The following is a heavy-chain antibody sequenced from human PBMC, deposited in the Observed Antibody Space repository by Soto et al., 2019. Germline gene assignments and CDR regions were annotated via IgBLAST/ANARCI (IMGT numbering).Heavy chain of an antibody. CDR1: GFTFSDNA. J-gene: IGHJ6*02. Sequence: EVQLLESGGGLVQPGGSLRLSCGASGFTFSDNAMTWDRQAPGKGLEWVSSISDDGDSTYYADSVKGRFTISRDNSKNTLFLQMSSLGAEDTAVYYCAKSLSTAVNYGLDVWGQGTSVTVSS. D-gene: IGHD2-2*01. V-gene: IGHV3-23*01. CDR3: AKSLSTAVNYGLDV. CDR2: ISDDGDST.